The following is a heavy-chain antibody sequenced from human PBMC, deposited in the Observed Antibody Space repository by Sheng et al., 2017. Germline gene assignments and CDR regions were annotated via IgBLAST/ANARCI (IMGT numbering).Heavy chain of an antibody. CDR3: ARESQSIFDY. CDR2: ISSRGRTT. Sequence: ESGGGLVKPGGSVRLSCAASGFIFSDYYMIWIRQAPGKGLEYVSYISSRGRTTYHTDSVKGRFTISRDNAKNSLYLQMNSLRAEDTAVYYCARESQSIFDYWGQGTLVTVSS. V-gene: IGHV3-11*04. CDR1: GFIFSDYY. J-gene: IGHJ4*02.